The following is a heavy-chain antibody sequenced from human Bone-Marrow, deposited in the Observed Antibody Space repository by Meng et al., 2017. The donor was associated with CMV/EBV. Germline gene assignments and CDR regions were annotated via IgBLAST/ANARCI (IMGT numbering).Heavy chain of an antibody. CDR1: SY. D-gene: IGHD3-3*01. Sequence: SYWSWIRQPPGKGLEWIGEINHSGSTNYNPSLKSRVTISVDTSKNQFSLKLSSVTAADTAVYYCARGGTYYDFWSGYRSFVPNWFDPWGQGTLVTVSS. CDR3: ARGGTYYDFWSGYRSFVPNWFDP. J-gene: IGHJ5*02. V-gene: IGHV4-34*01. CDR2: INHSGST.